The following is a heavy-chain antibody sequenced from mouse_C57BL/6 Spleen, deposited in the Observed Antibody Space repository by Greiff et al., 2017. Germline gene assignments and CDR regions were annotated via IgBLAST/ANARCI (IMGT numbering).Heavy chain of an antibody. D-gene: IGHD2-4*01. CDR2: INPYNGDT. V-gene: IGHV1-20*01. Sequence: EVQLQQSGPELVKPGDSVKISCKASGYSFTGYFMNWVMQSPGKSLEWIGRINPYNGDTFYNQKFKGKATLTVDKSSSPAHMELRSLTSEDAAVYYCARGGYDYAGFAYWGQGTLVTVSA. CDR3: ARGGYDYAGFAY. CDR1: GYSFTGYF. J-gene: IGHJ3*01.